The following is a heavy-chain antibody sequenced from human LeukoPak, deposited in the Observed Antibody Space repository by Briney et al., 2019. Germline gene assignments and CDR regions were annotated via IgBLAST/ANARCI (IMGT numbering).Heavy chain of an antibody. J-gene: IGHJ6*02. CDR3: ARLMDTAMVTSYYYYGMDV. CDR1: GGSFSGYY. Sequence: SETLSLTCAVYGGSFSGYYWSWIRQPPGKGLEWIGEINHSGSTNYNPSLKSRVTISVDTSKDQFSLKLSSVTAADTAVYYCARLMDTAMVTSYYYYGMDVWGQGTTVTVSS. V-gene: IGHV4-34*01. CDR2: INHSGST. D-gene: IGHD5-18*01.